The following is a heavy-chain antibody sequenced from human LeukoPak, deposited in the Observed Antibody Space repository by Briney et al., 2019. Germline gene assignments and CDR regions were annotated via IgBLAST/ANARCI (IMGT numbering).Heavy chain of an antibody. Sequence: SETLSLTCTASGGSISSYYWNWIRQPPGRGLEWIGYIYYTGSTNYNPSLKSRVTISVDTSTNQFFLKLSSVTAADTAVYYCQGGYYDSSGYLLLEYWGQGTLVTVSS. V-gene: IGHV4-59*01. J-gene: IGHJ4*02. D-gene: IGHD3-22*01. CDR2: IYYTGST. CDR3: QGGYYDSSGYLLLEY. CDR1: GGSISSYY.